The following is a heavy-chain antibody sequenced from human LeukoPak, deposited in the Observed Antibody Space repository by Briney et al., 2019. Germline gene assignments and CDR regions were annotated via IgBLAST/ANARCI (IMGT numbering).Heavy chain of an antibody. CDR1: GFTFSSFG. J-gene: IGHJ4*02. Sequence: GGSLRLSCAASGFTFSSFGMHWVRQAPGKGLEWVGRIKSENDGGTTDYASPVRGRFVISRDDSKNTLYLQMSGLRMEDTAVYYCTTAAALGWGQGTLVTVSS. V-gene: IGHV3-15*01. D-gene: IGHD6-25*01. CDR3: TTAAALG. CDR2: IKSENDGGTT.